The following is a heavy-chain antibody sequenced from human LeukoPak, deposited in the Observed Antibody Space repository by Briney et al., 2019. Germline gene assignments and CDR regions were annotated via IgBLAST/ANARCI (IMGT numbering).Heavy chain of an antibody. J-gene: IGHJ6*02. CDR2: IYYSGST. CDR1: GGSISSYY. V-gene: IGHV4-59*01. D-gene: IGHD2-2*01. CDR3: AGGRTYCSSTSCHPNLAYYYGMDV. Sequence: SETLSLTCTVSGGSISSYYWSWIRQPPGKGLEWIGYIYYSGSTNYNPSLKSRVTISVDTSKNQFSLKLSFVTAADTAVYYCAGGRTYCSSTSCHPNLAYYYGMDVWGQGTTVTVSS.